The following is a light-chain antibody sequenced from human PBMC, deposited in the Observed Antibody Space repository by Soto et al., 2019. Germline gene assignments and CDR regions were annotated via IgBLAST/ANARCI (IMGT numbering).Light chain of an antibody. CDR3: QQLSYYPRT. CDR2: AAS. CDR1: QDVSSY. V-gene: IGKV1-9*01. Sequence: IQMTQSPSSLSATAGDRVTITCRASQDVSSYLVWYQQKPGKAPELLIYAASTLQSGVPLRFSGSGSGTEFTLTISSLQPEDFATYYCQQLSYYPRTFGQGTKLEIK. J-gene: IGKJ2*01.